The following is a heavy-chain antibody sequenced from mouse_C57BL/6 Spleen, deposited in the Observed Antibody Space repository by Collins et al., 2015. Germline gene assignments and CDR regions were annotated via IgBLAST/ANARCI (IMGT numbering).Heavy chain of an antibody. CDR3: ARIYYYGSYWYFDV. Sequence: QVTLKESGPGILQPSQTLSLTCSFSGFSLSTFGMGVGWIRQPSGKGLEWMAHIWWDDDKYYNPALKSRLTISKDTSKNQVFLKIANVDTADTATYYCARIYYYGSYWYFDVWGTGTTVTVSS. CDR1: GFSLSTFGMG. D-gene: IGHD1-1*01. V-gene: IGHV8-8*01. CDR2: IWWDDDK. J-gene: IGHJ1*03.